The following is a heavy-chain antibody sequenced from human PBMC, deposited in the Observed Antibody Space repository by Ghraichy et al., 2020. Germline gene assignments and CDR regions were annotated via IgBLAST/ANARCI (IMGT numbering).Heavy chain of an antibody. D-gene: IGHD2-8*02. CDR3: AKAWGNCTGGTCPPYNWFDP. J-gene: IGHJ5*02. Sequence: GESLNISCGVSGFTFSSYDMRWVRQAPGKGMEWVSSISASGATTYYTDSVKGRFTTSRDNSKNTLYLQMNSLRAEDTAVYHCAKAWGNCTGGTCPPYNWFDPWGQGTQVTDSS. CDR2: ISASGATT. V-gene: IGHV3-23*01. CDR1: GFTFSSYD.